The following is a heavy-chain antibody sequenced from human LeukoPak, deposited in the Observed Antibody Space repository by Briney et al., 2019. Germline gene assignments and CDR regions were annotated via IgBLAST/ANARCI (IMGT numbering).Heavy chain of an antibody. CDR3: ARDLYRIVVVPHYLDY. D-gene: IGHD3-22*01. CDR2: ISSSSGYI. V-gene: IGHV3-21*01. J-gene: IGHJ4*02. CDR1: GFTFSSYG. Sequence: GGSLRLSCAASGFTFSSYGMSWVRQAPGKGLEWVSSISSSSGYIYYADSLKGRFTISRDNAKNSLYLQMNSLRAEDTAVYYCARDLYRIVVVPHYLDYWGQGTLVTVSS.